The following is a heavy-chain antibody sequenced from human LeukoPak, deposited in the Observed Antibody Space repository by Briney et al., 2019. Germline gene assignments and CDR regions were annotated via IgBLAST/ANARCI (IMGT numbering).Heavy chain of an antibody. D-gene: IGHD3-9*01. J-gene: IGHJ4*02. Sequence: GGSLRLSCAASGITVSTNYMSWVRQAPGKGLEWVSIIYSGGGTYYADSVKGRLTISRENSKNTLWLQMNSLRAEDTAVYYCARLHYDVLTGPFDYWGQGTLVTVSS. V-gene: IGHV3-66*04. CDR1: GITVSTNY. CDR3: ARLHYDVLTGPFDY. CDR2: IYSGGGT.